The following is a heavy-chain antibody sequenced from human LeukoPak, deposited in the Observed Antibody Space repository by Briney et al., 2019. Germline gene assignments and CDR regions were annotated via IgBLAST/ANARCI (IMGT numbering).Heavy chain of an antibody. Sequence: PGGSLRLSCATSGFTFRDHWMTWVRQAPGKGLECLASINDDGRQEYYVDSVKGRFTISRDNSKNTLYLQMNSLRAEDTAVYYCAKRIAVAGCTDYWGQGTLVTVSS. CDR3: AKRIAVAGCTDY. CDR1: GFTFRDHW. CDR2: INDDGRQE. D-gene: IGHD6-19*01. J-gene: IGHJ4*02. V-gene: IGHV3-7*03.